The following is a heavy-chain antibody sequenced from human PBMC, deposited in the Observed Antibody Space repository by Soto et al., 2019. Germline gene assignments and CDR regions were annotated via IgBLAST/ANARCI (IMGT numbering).Heavy chain of an antibody. J-gene: IGHJ6*02. CDR1: GYTFTDYW. Sequence: PGESLKICCKGSGYTFTDYWIGWVRQLPGKGREWMGIIYPGDSDTRYSPSFQGHVTITVDKSTNTAYLQWNTLRASDTAMYYCARYRRKSGYYYCAMDVWGQGTTVTVSS. CDR2: IYPGDSDT. CDR3: ARYRRKSGYYYCAMDV. D-gene: IGHD1-26*01. V-gene: IGHV5-51*01.